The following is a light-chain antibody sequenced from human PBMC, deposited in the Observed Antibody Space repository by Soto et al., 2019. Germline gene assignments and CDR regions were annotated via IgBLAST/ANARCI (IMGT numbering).Light chain of an antibody. CDR1: SSDVGNYKY. CDR2: EVS. CDR3: FSYTRSGTYV. V-gene: IGLV2-14*01. Sequence: QSALTQPASVSGSPGQSITISCTGTSSDVGNYKYVSWYQQHPGKAPKLMIYEVSNRPSGVSNRFSGSKSGNTASLTSSGLQADDETDYYCFSYTRSGTYVFGTGTKLTVL. J-gene: IGLJ1*01.